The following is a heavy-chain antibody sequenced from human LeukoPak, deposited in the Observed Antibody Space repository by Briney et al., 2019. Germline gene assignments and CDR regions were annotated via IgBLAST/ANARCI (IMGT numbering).Heavy chain of an antibody. Sequence: ASVKVSCKASGSTFSSYAISWVRQAPGQGLEWMGGITPIFGTANYAQKFQGRVTITADKSTGTAYMELSGLRSEDTAVYYCARVYRPGGFDYWGQGTLVTVSS. CDR1: GSTFSSYA. V-gene: IGHV1-69*06. CDR3: ARVYRPGGFDY. CDR2: ITPIFGTA. D-gene: IGHD1-26*01. J-gene: IGHJ4*02.